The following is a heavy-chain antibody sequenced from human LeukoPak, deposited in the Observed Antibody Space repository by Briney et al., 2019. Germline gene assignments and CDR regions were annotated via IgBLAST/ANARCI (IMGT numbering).Heavy chain of an antibody. V-gene: IGHV1-69*13. Sequence: SVKVSCKASGGTFSSYAISWVRQAPGQGLEWMGGIIPIFGTANYAQKFQGRVTITADESTSTAYMELSSLRSEDTAVYYCARAKEQTIAARYFDYWGQGTLVTVSS. J-gene: IGHJ4*02. CDR3: ARAKEQTIAARYFDY. CDR1: GGTFSSYA. CDR2: IIPIFGTA. D-gene: IGHD6-6*01.